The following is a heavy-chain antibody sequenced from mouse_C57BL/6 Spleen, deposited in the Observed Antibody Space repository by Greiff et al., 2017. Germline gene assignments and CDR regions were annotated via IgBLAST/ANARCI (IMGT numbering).Heavy chain of an antibody. CDR3: ASDDYDEGYAMDY. J-gene: IGHJ4*01. V-gene: IGHV1-55*01. CDR1: GYTFTSYW. D-gene: IGHD2-4*01. Sequence: VQLKQPGAELVKPGASVKMSCKASGYTFTSYWITWVKQRPGQGLEWIGDIYPGSGSTNYNEKFKSKATLTVDTSSSTAYMQLSSLTSEDSAVYYCASDDYDEGYAMDYWGQGTSVTVSS. CDR2: IYPGSGST.